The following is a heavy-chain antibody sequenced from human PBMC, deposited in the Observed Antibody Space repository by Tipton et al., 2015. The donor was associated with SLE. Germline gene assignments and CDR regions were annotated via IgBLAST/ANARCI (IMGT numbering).Heavy chain of an antibody. CDR1: GYTFTTYS. J-gene: IGHJ4*02. V-gene: IGHV1-18*01. Sequence: QLVQSGAEVKKPGASVKVSCKASGYTFTTYSVSWVRQAPGQGLEWMGWTSTFNGKTNYSQNFQGRVTMTTDTSTSTAYMELRSLRSDDTAVYYCAREHFYESSGYYLGFYYFDYWGQGTLATVSS. CDR3: AREHFYESSGYYLGFYYFDY. D-gene: IGHD3-22*01. CDR2: TSTFNGKT.